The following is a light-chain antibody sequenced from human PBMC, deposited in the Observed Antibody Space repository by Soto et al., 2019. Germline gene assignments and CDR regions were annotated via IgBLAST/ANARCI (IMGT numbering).Light chain of an antibody. Sequence: DIQMTQSPSSLSASVGDRVTITCQASQDISKYLNWFQQKPGKAPKLLIYDASNLETGVPSRFSGSGSGTDFTFTISSLQPEDIATYYCHQYDNLPFTFGPGTKVDIK. V-gene: IGKV1-33*01. CDR1: QDISKY. J-gene: IGKJ3*01. CDR2: DAS. CDR3: HQYDNLPFT.